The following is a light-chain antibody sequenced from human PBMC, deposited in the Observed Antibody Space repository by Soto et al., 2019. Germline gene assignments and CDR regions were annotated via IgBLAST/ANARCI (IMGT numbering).Light chain of an antibody. J-gene: IGKJ5*01. Sequence: DIPMTQIPISLSSSVGDRSAITCRASQSIRNDLGWYQQKPGKAPNPLIYDASSLKSGVPARFSGSGSGTEFTLTISSLQPDDFATYYCQQYNTYSTFGQGTRLEIK. V-gene: IGKV1-17*01. CDR2: DAS. CDR1: QSIRND. CDR3: QQYNTYST.